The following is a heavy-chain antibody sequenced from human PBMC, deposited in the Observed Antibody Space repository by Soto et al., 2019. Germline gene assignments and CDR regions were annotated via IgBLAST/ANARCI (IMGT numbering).Heavy chain of an antibody. J-gene: IGHJ3*02. D-gene: IGHD3-22*01. CDR3: ARGPYYYDSSGYSPNAFDI. Sequence: QVQLVQSGAEVKKPGASVKVSCKASGYTFTSYDINWVRQATGQGLEWMGWMNPNSGNTGYAQKFQGRVTMTRNTSIRPAYMELSSLRSEDTAVYYCARGPYYYDSSGYSPNAFDIWGQGTMVTVSS. V-gene: IGHV1-8*01. CDR2: MNPNSGNT. CDR1: GYTFTSYD.